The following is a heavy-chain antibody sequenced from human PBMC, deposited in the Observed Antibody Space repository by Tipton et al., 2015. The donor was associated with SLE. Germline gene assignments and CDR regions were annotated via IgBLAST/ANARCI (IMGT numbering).Heavy chain of an antibody. D-gene: IGHD1-7*01. CDR3: ARGELELPNWFDP. J-gene: IGHJ5*02. V-gene: IGHV3-30*04. Sequence: QLVQSGGGVVQPGRSLRLSCAASGFTFSSYAMHWVRQAPGKGLEWVAVISYDGSNKYYADSVKGRFTISRDNSKNTLYLQMNSLRAEDTAVYYCARGELELPNWFDPWGQGTLVTVSS. CDR1: GFTFSSYA. CDR2: ISYDGSNK.